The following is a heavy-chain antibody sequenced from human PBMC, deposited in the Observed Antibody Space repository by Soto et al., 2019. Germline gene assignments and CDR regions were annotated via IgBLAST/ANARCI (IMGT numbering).Heavy chain of an antibody. V-gene: IGHV3-30*18. CDR2: ISYDGNNK. CDR3: AKDRAFWSGTHDAFDI. D-gene: IGHD3-3*01. J-gene: IGHJ3*02. Sequence: GGSLRLSCAASEFTFSSYGMHWVRQAPGKGLEWLSVISYDGNNKYYSDSVKGRFTISRDNSKNTLYLQMNSLRGEDTAVYYCAKDRAFWSGTHDAFDIWGQGTMVTVSS. CDR1: EFTFSSYG.